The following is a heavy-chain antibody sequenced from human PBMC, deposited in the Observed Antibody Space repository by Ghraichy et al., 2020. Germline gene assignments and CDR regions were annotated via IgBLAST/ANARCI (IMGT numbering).Heavy chain of an antibody. Sequence: GESLKISCAASGFTFSSYWMSWVRQAPGKGLEWVANIKQDGSEKYYVDSVKGRFTISRDNAKNSLYLQMNSLRAEDTAVYYCARVVDTAMVLDYWGQGTLVTVSS. J-gene: IGHJ4*02. CDR1: GFTFSSYW. CDR2: IKQDGSEK. CDR3: ARVVDTAMVLDY. V-gene: IGHV3-7*03. D-gene: IGHD5-18*01.